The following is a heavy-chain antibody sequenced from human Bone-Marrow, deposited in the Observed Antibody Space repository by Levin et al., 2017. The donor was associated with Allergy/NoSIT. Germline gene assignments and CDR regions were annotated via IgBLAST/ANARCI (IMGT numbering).Heavy chain of an antibody. CDR2: IYYDGTT. CDR3: AGRSVEVRAFDV. V-gene: IGHV4-39*01. J-gene: IGHJ3*01. Sequence: SQTLSLTCSVSEGSITNRNYYWGWIRLSPEKGLEWIGNIYYDGTTYYSPSLKSRLTIAIDTSRNQFSLQLQSVTATDTAIYYCAGRSVEVRAFDVWGQGTLVTVSS. CDR1: EGSITNRNYY. D-gene: IGHD3-10*01.